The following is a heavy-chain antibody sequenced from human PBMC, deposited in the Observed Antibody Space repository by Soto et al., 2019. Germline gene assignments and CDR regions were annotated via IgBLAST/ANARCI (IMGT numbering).Heavy chain of an antibody. V-gene: IGHV1-18*01. CDR1: GYTFTSNG. J-gene: IGHJ4*02. D-gene: IGHD5-18*01. CDR3: ARDKEYSYGTGRVDD. CDR2: ISAYNGNT. Sequence: QVQVVQSGAEVKKPGASVKVSCKAPGYTFTSNGISWVRQAPGQGLEWMGWISAYNGNTNYAQKLQGRVTMTTDTSTSTAYMELRSLRSDDTAVYYGARDKEYSYGTGRVDDWGQGTLVTVSS.